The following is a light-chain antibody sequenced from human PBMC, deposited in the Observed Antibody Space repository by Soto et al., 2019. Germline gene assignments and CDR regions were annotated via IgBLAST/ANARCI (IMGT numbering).Light chain of an antibody. CDR1: SSDIGNYNY. J-gene: IGLJ1*01. CDR3: SSWRTASTPYV. Sequence: QSVLTQPASVSGSPGQSSTISCTGTSSDIGNYNYVAWYQQYPGKAPKLVIFDVSNRPSGVSHRFSGSKSANTALLTISGLQAEDEADYYCSSWRTASTPYVFGTGTKVTVL. CDR2: DVS. V-gene: IGLV2-14*03.